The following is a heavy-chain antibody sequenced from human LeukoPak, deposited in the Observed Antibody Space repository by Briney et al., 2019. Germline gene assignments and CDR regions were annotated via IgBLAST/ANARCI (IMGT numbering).Heavy chain of an antibody. Sequence: SETLSLTCTVSGGSIRSSYYYWGWIRQPPGKGLEWIGSIYDSGSTYYNPSLKSRVTISVDTSKNQFSLKLSSVTAADTAVYYCARGGITFGGVIAHLDNWGQGTLVTVSS. CDR2: IYDSGST. CDR3: ARGGITFGGVIAHLDN. CDR1: GGSIRSSYYY. J-gene: IGHJ4*02. V-gene: IGHV4-39*07. D-gene: IGHD3-16*02.